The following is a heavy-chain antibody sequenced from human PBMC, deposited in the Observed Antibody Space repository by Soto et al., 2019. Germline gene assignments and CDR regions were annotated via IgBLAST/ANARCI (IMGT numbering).Heavy chain of an antibody. CDR2: ISYDGSNK. V-gene: IGHV3-30-3*01. CDR3: ARARDPGYSSSLYGMDV. J-gene: IGHJ6*02. Sequence: GGSLRLSCAASGFTFSSYAMHWVRQAPGKGLEWVAVISYDGSNKYYADSVKGRFTISRDNSKNTLYLQMNSLSAEDTAVYYCARARDPGYSSSLYGMDVWGQGTTVTVSS. D-gene: IGHD6-13*01. CDR1: GFTFSSYA.